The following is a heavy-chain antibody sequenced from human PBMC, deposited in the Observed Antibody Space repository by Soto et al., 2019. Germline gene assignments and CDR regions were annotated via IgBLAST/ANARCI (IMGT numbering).Heavy chain of an antibody. CDR2: TSGGGDRT. V-gene: IGHV3-23*01. Sequence: PGGSLRLSCAASGFTFSNYALSWVRQAPGKGLEWVSATSGGGDRTFYADSVQGRFTISRDNSKNTLYLQINSLRAEDTAVYYCAKDPDFWSGYLDYWGQGTLVTVSS. CDR1: GFTFSNYA. D-gene: IGHD3-3*01. CDR3: AKDPDFWSGYLDY. J-gene: IGHJ4*02.